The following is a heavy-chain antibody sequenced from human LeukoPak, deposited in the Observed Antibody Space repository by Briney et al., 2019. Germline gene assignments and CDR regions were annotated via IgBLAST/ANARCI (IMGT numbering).Heavy chain of an antibody. Sequence: GGSLRLSCAASGFTFSSYAMSWVRQAPGKGLEWVSAISGSGGSTYYADPVKGRFTISRDNSKNTLYLQMNSLRAEDTAVYYCAKDLGGFPPRTPGIAAAGPLDYWGQGTLVTVSS. J-gene: IGHJ4*02. CDR1: GFTFSSYA. D-gene: IGHD6-13*01. CDR3: AKDLGGFPPRTPGIAAAGPLDY. V-gene: IGHV3-23*01. CDR2: ISGSGGST.